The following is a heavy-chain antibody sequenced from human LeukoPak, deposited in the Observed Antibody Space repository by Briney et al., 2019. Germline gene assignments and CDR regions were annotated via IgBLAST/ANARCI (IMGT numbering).Heavy chain of an antibody. Sequence: PGGTLRLSCAASGFTFSSYGMSWVRQAPGKGLEWVSAISGSGGSTYYADSVKGRFTISRDNSKNTLYLQMNSLRAEDTAVYYCAKERERLVLNNWFDPWGQGTLVTVSS. CDR1: GFTFSSYG. V-gene: IGHV3-23*01. CDR3: AKERERLVLNNWFDP. CDR2: ISGSGGST. J-gene: IGHJ5*02. D-gene: IGHD6-19*01.